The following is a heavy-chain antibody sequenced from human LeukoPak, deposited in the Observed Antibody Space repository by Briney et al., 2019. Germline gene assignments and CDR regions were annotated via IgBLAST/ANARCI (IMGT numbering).Heavy chain of an antibody. CDR3: ARGLTGYEVGDY. J-gene: IGHJ4*02. CDR2: ISYDGSNK. V-gene: IGHV3-30-3*01. Sequence: AGGSLRLSCAASGFTFSSYAMHWVRQAPGKGLEWVAVISYDGSNKYYADSVKGRFTISRDNSKNTLYLQMNSLRAEDTAVYYCARGLTGYEVGDYWGQGTLVTVSS. CDR1: GFTFSSYA. D-gene: IGHD3-3*01.